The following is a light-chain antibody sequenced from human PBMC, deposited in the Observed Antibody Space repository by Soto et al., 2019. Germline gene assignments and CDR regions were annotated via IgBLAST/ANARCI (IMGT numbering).Light chain of an antibody. CDR2: DAS. Sequence: EIVLTQSPATLSLSPGGRATLSCRASQSVSSYLAWYQQRPGQAPRLLIYDASNRATGIPARFSGSGSGTDFTLTISILEHEDSAVYFWQQRSLWPTFGQGTRLEI. CDR1: QSVSSY. J-gene: IGKJ5*01. V-gene: IGKV3-11*01. CDR3: QQRSLWPT.